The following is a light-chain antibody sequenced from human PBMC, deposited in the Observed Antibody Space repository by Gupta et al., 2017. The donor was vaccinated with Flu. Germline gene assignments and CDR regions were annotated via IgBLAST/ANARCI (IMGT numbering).Light chain of an antibody. CDR2: GAS. Sequence: PSSLSASVGDRVTITCRTSQDVRNYLHWYQQKPGSAPKLLIFGASNLQTGVPSRFSGSGSGTDFTLTITNLQPEDFATYFCQHTYKAPRTFGEGTKVEIK. CDR1: QDVRNY. J-gene: IGKJ1*01. CDR3: QHTYKAPRT. V-gene: IGKV1-39*01.